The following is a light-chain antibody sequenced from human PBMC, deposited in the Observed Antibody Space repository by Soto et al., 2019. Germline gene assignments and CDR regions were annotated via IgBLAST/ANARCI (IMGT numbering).Light chain of an antibody. J-gene: IGLJ3*02. CDR2: EVN. Sequence: QSVLTQPPSASGSPGQSVTISCTGTSSDVGGYNYVSWYQQHPGKAPKLMIYEVNKRPSGVPDRFSGSKSGNTASLTVSGLHADDEADYYCSSYAGSNNFVFGGGTKVTVL. V-gene: IGLV2-8*01. CDR1: SSDVGGYNY. CDR3: SSYAGSNNFV.